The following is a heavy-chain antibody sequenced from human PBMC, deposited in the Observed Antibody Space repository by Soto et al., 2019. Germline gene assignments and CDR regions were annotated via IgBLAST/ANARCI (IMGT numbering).Heavy chain of an antibody. D-gene: IGHD4-17*01. CDR2: ISIYVDDT. CDR3: PRDKTPPDSADYPDFNY. CDR1: GYTFTYCG. J-gene: IGHJ4*02. Sequence: ASVKVSCKASGYTFTYCGISWVRQAPGQGLEWMGWISIYVDDTNYPQRFRDRVTMTTDTTTTTAYLDLRSFSSEDTPFFFCPRDKTPPDSADYPDFNYGAQETRVTVSS. V-gene: IGHV1-18*01.